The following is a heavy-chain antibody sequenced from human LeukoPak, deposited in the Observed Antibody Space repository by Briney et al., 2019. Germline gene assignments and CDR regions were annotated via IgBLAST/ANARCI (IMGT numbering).Heavy chain of an antibody. CDR1: GGTFSSYA. J-gene: IGHJ4*02. V-gene: IGHV1-69*01. D-gene: IGHD4-17*01. Sequence: ASVKVSCKASGGTFSSYAISWVRQAPGQGLEWMGGIIPIFGTANYAQKFQGRVTITADESTSTAYMELSSLRSEDTAVYYCARSGDYDATYYFDYWGQGTLVTASS. CDR3: ARSGDYDATYYFDY. CDR2: IIPIFGTA.